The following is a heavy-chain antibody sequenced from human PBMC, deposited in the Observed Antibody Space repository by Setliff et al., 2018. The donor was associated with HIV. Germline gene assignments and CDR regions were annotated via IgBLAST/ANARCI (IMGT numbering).Heavy chain of an antibody. CDR2: IRSKDNSYAT. CDR1: GFTFSGSA. CDR3: TRRLIDTYYYESGTYPSMDV. V-gene: IGHV3-73*01. Sequence: GGSLRLSCAASGFTFSGSAIHWVRQAPGKGLEWVGRIRSKDNSYATTYPASLKGRLTISRDDSKNTAYLQMYSLKTEDTAVYYCTRRLIDTYYYESGTYPSMDVWGKGTTVTVSS. D-gene: IGHD3-10*01. J-gene: IGHJ6*03.